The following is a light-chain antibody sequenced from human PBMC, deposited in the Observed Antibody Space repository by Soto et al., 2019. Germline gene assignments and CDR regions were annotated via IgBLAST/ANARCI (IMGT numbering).Light chain of an antibody. CDR2: DAS. V-gene: IGKV3-11*01. CDR3: QQRSNWPPWT. Sequence: ENVLTQSPATLSLSPGERATLSCRASQSVNTYLAWYQQKPGQAPRLLIYDASNRATGIPARFSGTGSGTDFTLTISSLEPEDFAVYYCQQRSNWPPWTFGQGTKVEIK. J-gene: IGKJ1*01. CDR1: QSVNTY.